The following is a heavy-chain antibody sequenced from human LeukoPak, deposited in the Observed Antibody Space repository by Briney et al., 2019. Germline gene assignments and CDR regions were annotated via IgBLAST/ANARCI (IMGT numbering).Heavy chain of an antibody. Sequence: SETLSLTCAVYGGSFSGYYWSWIRQPPGKGLEWIGSIYHSGSTYYNPSLKSRVTISVDTSKNQFSLKLSSVTAADTAVYYCARVGMVAYYYYMDVWGKGTTVTVSS. CDR1: GGSFSGYY. CDR3: ARVGMVAYYYYMDV. CDR2: IYHSGST. D-gene: IGHD5-12*01. J-gene: IGHJ6*03. V-gene: IGHV4-34*01.